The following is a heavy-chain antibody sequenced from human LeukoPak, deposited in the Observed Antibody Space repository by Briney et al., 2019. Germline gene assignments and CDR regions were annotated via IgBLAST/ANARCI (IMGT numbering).Heavy chain of an antibody. CDR2: ISYDGSNK. CDR1: GFTFSSYA. CDR3: ARVQAAYLVALDY. V-gene: IGHV3-30-3*01. Sequence: QPGRSLRLSCAASGFTFSSYAMHWVRQAPGKGLEWVAVISYDGSNKYYADSVKGRFTISRDNAKNSLYLQMNSLRAEDTAVYYCARVQAAYLVALDYWGQGTLVTVSS. D-gene: IGHD2/OR15-2a*01. J-gene: IGHJ4*02.